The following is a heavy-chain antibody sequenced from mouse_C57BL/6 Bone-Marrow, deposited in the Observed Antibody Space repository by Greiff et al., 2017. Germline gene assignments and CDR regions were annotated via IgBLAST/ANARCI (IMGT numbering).Heavy chain of an antibody. CDR1: GYTFTDYE. V-gene: IGHV1-15*01. Sequence: VQLQQSGAELVRPGASVTLSCKASGYTFTDYEMHWVKQTPVHGLEWIGAIDPETGGTAYNQKFKGKAILTADKSSSTASMELRSLASEDSAVYYYTRRGYLENDYWGQGTSLTVAS. CDR2: IDPETGGT. J-gene: IGHJ2*02. CDR3: TRRGYLENDY.